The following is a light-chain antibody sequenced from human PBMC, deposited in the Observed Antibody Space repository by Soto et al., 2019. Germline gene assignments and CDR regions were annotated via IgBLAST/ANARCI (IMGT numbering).Light chain of an antibody. CDR1: ALPKKY. CDR3: YSTDSRGHPMV. J-gene: IGLJ3*02. Sequence: SYELTQPPSMSVSPGQTARITCSGDALPKKYAYWYQQKSGQAPVLVIYEDTKRPSGIPERFPGSSSGTMSTLTISEAQVDDEADYYCYSTDSRGHPMVFGGGTKLTVL. CDR2: EDT. V-gene: IGLV3-10*01.